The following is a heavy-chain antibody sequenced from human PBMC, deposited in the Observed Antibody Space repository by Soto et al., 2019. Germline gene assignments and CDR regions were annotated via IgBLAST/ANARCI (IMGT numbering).Heavy chain of an antibody. V-gene: IGHV4-38-2*02. CDR2: IYHSGTT. CDR3: ARTDNVAYYPN. D-gene: IGHD3-10*01. CDR1: GDSLTSIYH. Sequence: SETLSLTCTVSGDSLTSIYHWAWIRQPPGRGLEWVASIYHSGTTYYNPSPKSRVTISVDTPKTQFSLNLRSVTAADAAVYYCARTDNVAYYPNCGQGNLVNVSS. J-gene: IGHJ4*02.